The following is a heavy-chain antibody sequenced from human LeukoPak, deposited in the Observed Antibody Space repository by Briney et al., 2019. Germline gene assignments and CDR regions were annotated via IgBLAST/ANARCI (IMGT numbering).Heavy chain of an antibody. Sequence: PGGSLRLSCAASGSTFSSYSMNWVRQAPGKGLEWVSYISSSSSTIYYADSVKGRFTISRDNSKNTLYLQMNSLRAEDTAVYYCARVQEVVPAAIMSGYYYYYYGMDVWGQGTTVTVSS. CDR1: GSTFSSYS. J-gene: IGHJ6*02. CDR2: ISSSSSTI. D-gene: IGHD2-2*01. V-gene: IGHV3-48*01. CDR3: ARVQEVVPAAIMSGYYYYYYGMDV.